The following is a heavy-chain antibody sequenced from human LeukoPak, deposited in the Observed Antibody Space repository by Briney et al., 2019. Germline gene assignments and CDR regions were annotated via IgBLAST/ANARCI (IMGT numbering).Heavy chain of an antibody. CDR2: IYSSGST. CDR3: ARKYGSSWYDALDI. CDR1: GGSIRSYY. Sequence: PSETLSLTCTVSGGSIRSYYWSWIRQPAGKGLEWIGRIYSSGSTNYNPSLKSRVTMSVDTSKNQFSLQLNSVTPEDTAVYYCARKYGSSWYDALDIWGQGTMVTVSS. J-gene: IGHJ3*02. V-gene: IGHV4-4*07. D-gene: IGHD6-13*01.